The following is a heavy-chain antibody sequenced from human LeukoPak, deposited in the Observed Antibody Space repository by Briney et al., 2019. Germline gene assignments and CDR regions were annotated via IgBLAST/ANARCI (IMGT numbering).Heavy chain of an antibody. D-gene: IGHD3-10*01. J-gene: IGHJ5*02. V-gene: IGHV4-39*07. Sequence: KPSETLSLTCTASGGSISSSSYYWDWIRQPPGGGLEWIGSIFYRGTTYYNPSLKSRVTMSLDTSKNQFSLKLSSVTAADTAVYYCARGGITMVRGVIGWFDPWGQGTLVTVSS. CDR1: GGSISSSSYY. CDR3: ARGGITMVRGVIGWFDP. CDR2: IFYRGTT.